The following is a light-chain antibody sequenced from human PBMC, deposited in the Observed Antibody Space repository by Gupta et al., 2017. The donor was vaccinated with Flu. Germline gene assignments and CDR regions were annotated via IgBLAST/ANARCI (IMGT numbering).Light chain of an antibody. CDR1: QTVTSNY. J-gene: IGKJ5*01. Sequence: EIVLTQSPGTLSLSPGDRVTLSCRAGQTVTSNYLAWYQQKPGQAPRLLIYDASTRATGIPDRFSGSGSGKYFTLTSSRREPEDFAVYYGQHDGGSDTFGQGTRLEIK. CDR3: QHDGGSDT. V-gene: IGKV3-20*01. CDR2: DAS.